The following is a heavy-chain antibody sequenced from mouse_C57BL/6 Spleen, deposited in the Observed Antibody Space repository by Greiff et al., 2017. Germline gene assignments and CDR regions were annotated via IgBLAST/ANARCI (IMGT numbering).Heavy chain of an antibody. D-gene: IGHD1-1*01. J-gene: IGHJ1*03. CDR1: GFNIKDDY. Sequence: EVQLQQSGAELVRPGASVKLSCTASGFNIKDDYMHWVKQRPEQGLEWIGWIDPENGDTEYASKFQGKATLTADTSSNTAYLQLSSLTSEDTAVYYCTKGGITTVVATDFDVWGTGTTVTVSS. CDR2: IDPENGDT. CDR3: TKGGITTVVATDFDV. V-gene: IGHV14-4*01.